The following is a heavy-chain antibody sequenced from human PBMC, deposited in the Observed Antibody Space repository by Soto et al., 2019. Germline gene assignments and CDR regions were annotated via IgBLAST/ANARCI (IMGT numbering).Heavy chain of an antibody. CDR1: GYPFPNYG. D-gene: IGHD3-3*01. Sequence: GASVKVSCKASGYPFPNYGIHWVRQAPGQGLEWVGWINAGEGKTRYSHKFQGRVTITSDQSANTAYMELSSLKSEDTAVYYRASVLRVLTIFGVAHPGYYWGQGTRVTVSP. CDR2: INAGEGKT. CDR3: ASVLRVLTIFGVAHPGYY. J-gene: IGHJ4*02. V-gene: IGHV1-3*01.